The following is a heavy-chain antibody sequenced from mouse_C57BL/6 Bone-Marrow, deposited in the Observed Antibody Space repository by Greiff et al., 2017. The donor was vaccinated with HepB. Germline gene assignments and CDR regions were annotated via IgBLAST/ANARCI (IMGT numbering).Heavy chain of an antibody. J-gene: IGHJ2*01. D-gene: IGHD1-1*01. Sequence: VHLVESGAELARPGASVKMSCKASGYTFTSYTMHWVKQRPGQGLEWIGYINPSSGYTKYNQKFKDKATLTADKSSSTAYMQLSSLTSEDSAVYYCARRYYAYYFDYWGQGTTLTVSS. CDR1: GYTFTSYT. V-gene: IGHV1-4*01. CDR3: ARRYYAYYFDY. CDR2: INPSSGYT.